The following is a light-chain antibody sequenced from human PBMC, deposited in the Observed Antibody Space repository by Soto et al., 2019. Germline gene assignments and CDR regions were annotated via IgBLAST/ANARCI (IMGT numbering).Light chain of an antibody. V-gene: IGKV1-39*01. CDR1: QSISRD. CDR3: QQYNTYTWT. Sequence: DIQMTQSPFSLSASVGDRVTITCRASQSISRDLNWYQQKPGKAPNLLIYAASTLESGVPSRFSGSGSGTDFTLTISSLQPDDFATYYCQQYNTYTWTFGQGTKVDIK. CDR2: AAS. J-gene: IGKJ1*01.